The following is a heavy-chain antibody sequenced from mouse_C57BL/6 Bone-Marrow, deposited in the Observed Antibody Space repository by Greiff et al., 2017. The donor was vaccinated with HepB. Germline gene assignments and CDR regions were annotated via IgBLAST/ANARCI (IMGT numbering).Heavy chain of an antibody. V-gene: IGHV14-4*01. CDR3: TTGRWFAY. CDR2: IDPENGDT. Sequence: VHVKQSGAELVRPGASVKLSCTASGFNIKDYYMHWVKQRPEQGLEWIGWIDPENGDTEYASKFQGKATITADTSSNTAYLQLSSLTSEDTAVYYCTTGRWFAYWGQGTLVTVSA. J-gene: IGHJ3*01. CDR1: GFNIKDYY.